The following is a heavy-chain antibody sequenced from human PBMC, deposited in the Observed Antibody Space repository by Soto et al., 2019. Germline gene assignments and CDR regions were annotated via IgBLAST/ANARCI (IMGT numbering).Heavy chain of an antibody. Sequence: SVKVSCKASGGTFSSYAISWVRQAPGQGLEWMGGIIPIFGTANYAQKFQGRVTITADESTSTAYMELSSLRSEDTAVYYCARDRGIAVAGSFDPWGQGTLVTVSS. CDR3: ARDRGIAVAGSFDP. CDR1: GGTFSSYA. D-gene: IGHD6-19*01. V-gene: IGHV1-69*13. CDR2: IIPIFGTA. J-gene: IGHJ5*02.